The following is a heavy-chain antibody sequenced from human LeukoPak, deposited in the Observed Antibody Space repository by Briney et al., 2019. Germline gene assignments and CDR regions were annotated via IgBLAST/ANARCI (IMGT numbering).Heavy chain of an antibody. CDR1: GYSISSGYY. V-gene: IGHV4-38-2*02. CDR3: ATLTGYSSESWFDP. CDR2: IYHSGST. D-gene: IGHD3-9*01. Sequence: SETLSLTCTVSGYSISSGYYWGWIRQPPGKGLEWIGSIYHSGSTYYNPSLKSRVTISVDTSKNQFSLMLSSVTAADTAVYYCATLTGYSSESWFDPWGQGILVTVSS. J-gene: IGHJ5*02.